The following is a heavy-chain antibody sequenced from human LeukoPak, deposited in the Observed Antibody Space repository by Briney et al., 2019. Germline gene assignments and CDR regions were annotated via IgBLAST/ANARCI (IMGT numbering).Heavy chain of an antibody. CDR2: IWYDGSNI. J-gene: IGHJ5*02. CDR1: GFTFSSYG. CDR3: ARGPREQQLFKNWFDP. D-gene: IGHD6-13*01. V-gene: IGHV3-33*08. Sequence: GGSLRLSCAASGFTFSSYGMHWVRQAPGKGLEWLAVIWYDGSNIYYADSVKGRFAISRDNSKNTLYLLLNSLRAEDTAVYYCARGPREQQLFKNWFDPWGQGTLVTVSS.